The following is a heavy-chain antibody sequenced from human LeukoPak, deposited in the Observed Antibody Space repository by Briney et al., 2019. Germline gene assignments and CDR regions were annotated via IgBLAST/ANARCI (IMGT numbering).Heavy chain of an antibody. Sequence: SETLSLTCTVSGGSISSYYWSWLRQPPGKGLEWIGYIYYSGSTNYNPSLKSRVTISVDTSENQFSLKLSSVTAADTAVYYCARGERGYNYDYWGQGTLVTVSS. J-gene: IGHJ4*02. V-gene: IGHV4-59*01. CDR1: GGSISSYY. CDR2: IYYSGST. D-gene: IGHD5-24*01. CDR3: ARGERGYNYDY.